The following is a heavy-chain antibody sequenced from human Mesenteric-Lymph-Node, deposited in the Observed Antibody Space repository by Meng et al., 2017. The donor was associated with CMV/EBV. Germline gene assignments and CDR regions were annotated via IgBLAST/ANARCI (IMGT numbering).Heavy chain of an antibody. CDR1: GGSITSSSYY. V-gene: IGHV4-39*01. J-gene: IGHJ6*02. CDR3: ALYTGSYYYALDV. Sequence: SETLSLTCTVSGGSITSSSYYWGWIRQPPGKGLEWIANIYYSGSTYYNPSLKSRVTISVDTADNQFSLKLTSVTAADTAVYYCALYTGSYYYALDVWGHGTAVTVSS. CDR2: IYYSGST. D-gene: IGHD7-27*01.